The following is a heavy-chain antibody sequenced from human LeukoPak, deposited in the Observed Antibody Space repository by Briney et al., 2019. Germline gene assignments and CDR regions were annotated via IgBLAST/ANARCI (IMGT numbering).Heavy chain of an antibody. D-gene: IGHD3-22*01. CDR1: GYTFTSYG. CDR2: IIPIFGTA. V-gene: IGHV1-69*05. J-gene: IGHJ6*03. Sequence: SVKVSCKASGYTFTSYGISWVRQAPGQGLEWMGRIIPIFGTANYAQKFQGRVTITTDESTSTAYMELSSLRSEDTAVYYCARSPYYYDSSGYPDYYYMDVWGKGTTVTVSS. CDR3: ARSPYYYDSSGYPDYYYMDV.